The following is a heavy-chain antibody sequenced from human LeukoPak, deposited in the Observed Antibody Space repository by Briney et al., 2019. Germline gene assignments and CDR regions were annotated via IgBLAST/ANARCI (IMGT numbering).Heavy chain of an antibody. V-gene: IGHV4-34*01. J-gene: IGHJ4*02. D-gene: IGHD6-13*01. CDR1: GGSFSGYY. Sequence: PSETLSLTCAVYGGSFSGYYWSWIRQPPGKGLEWIGSIYHSGSTYYNPSLKSRVTISVDTSKNQFSLRLSSVTAADTAVYYCARVTGYMTEDYFDYWGQGTLITVSS. CDR3: ARVTGYMTEDYFDY. CDR2: IYHSGST.